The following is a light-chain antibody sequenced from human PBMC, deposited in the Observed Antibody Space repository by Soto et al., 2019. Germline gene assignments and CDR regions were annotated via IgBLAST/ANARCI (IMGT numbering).Light chain of an antibody. Sequence: DIQLTQSPSRLSASVGDRVTITFRASQSISDWLAWFQQKPGKAPKLLLQKASNVESGVPSRFSGGGSGTDFTLAISSLQTDDFATYYCQQYASSSVTFGHKTNLDI. CDR2: KAS. J-gene: IGKJ2*01. CDR3: QQYASSSVT. CDR1: QSISDW. V-gene: IGKV1-5*03.